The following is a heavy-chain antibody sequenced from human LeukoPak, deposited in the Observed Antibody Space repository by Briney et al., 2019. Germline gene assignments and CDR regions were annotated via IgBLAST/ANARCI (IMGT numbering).Heavy chain of an antibody. CDR1: GFTFSSYA. CDR2: ISGSGGST. V-gene: IGHV3-23*01. Sequence: GGSLRLSCAASGFTFSSYAMSWVRQAPGKGLEWVSAISGSGGSTYYADSVKGRFTISRDNSKNTLYLQMNSLRAEDTAVYYCARGIDSSSWYFGLGYWGQGTLVTVSS. CDR3: ARGIDSSSWYFGLGY. J-gene: IGHJ4*02. D-gene: IGHD6-13*01.